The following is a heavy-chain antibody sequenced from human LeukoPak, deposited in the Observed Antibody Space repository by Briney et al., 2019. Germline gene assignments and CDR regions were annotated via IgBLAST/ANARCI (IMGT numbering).Heavy chain of an antibody. D-gene: IGHD3-22*01. V-gene: IGHV1-2*02. Sequence: ASVKVSCKASGYTFTSYGISWVRQAPGQGLEWMGWINPNSGGTNYAQKFQGRVTMTRDTSISTAYMELSRLRSDDTAVYYCARDFFHRYYDSSGRAFDYWGQGTLVTVSS. CDR1: GYTFTSYG. J-gene: IGHJ4*02. CDR2: INPNSGGT. CDR3: ARDFFHRYYDSSGRAFDY.